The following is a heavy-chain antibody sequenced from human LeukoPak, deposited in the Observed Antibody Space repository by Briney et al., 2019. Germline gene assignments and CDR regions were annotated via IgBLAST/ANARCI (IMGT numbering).Heavy chain of an antibody. J-gene: IGHJ6*02. CDR3: ASDVDCSSTSCYYYYGMDV. CDR1: GFTFSSYS. Sequence: GGSLRLSCAASGFTFSSYSMNWVRQAPGKGLEWVSYISSSSSTIYYADSVKGRFTIPRDNAKNSLYLQMNSLRAEDTAVYYCASDVDCSSTSCYYYYGMDVWGQGTTVTVSS. V-gene: IGHV3-48*01. CDR2: ISSSSSTI. D-gene: IGHD2-2*01.